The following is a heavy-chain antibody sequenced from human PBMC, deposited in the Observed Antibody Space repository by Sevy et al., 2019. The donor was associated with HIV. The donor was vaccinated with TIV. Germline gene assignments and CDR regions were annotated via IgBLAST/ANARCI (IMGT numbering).Heavy chain of an antibody. J-gene: IGHJ2*01. D-gene: IGHD6-13*01. CDR1: GFTFSDYY. CDR3: ARERPIIAEAGLYWYFDL. V-gene: IGHV3-11*01. Sequence: GGSLRLSCAASGFTFSDYYMTWIRQAPGKGLEWVSYISSSVSTIYYADSVKGRFTISRDNAKNSLYLQMNSLRAEDTAVYYCARERPIIAEAGLYWYFDLWGRGTLVTVSS. CDR2: ISSSVSTI.